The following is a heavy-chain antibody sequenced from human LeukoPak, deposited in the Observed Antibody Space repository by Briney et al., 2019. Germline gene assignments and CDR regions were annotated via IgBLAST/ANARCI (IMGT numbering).Heavy chain of an antibody. J-gene: IGHJ4*02. CDR2: IYSGGST. CDR1: GFTVSSNY. CDR3: ARAEKATIFDY. V-gene: IGHV3-53*01. D-gene: IGHD5-24*01. Sequence: GGSLRLSCAASGFTVSSNYMSWVRQAPGTGLEWVSVIYSGGSTYYADSVKGRFTISRDNSKNTLYLQMNSLRAEDTAVYYCARAEKATIFDYWGQGTLVTVSS.